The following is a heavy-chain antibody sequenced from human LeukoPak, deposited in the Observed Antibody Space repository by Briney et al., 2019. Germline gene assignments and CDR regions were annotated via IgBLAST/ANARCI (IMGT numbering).Heavy chain of an antibody. D-gene: IGHD3-10*01. CDR1: GGSISSYY. J-gene: IGHJ6*03. CDR3: ARGRGYYYYMDV. V-gene: IGHV4-59*01. Sequence: SETLSLTCTVSGGSISSYYWSWIRQPPGKGLEWIGYIYYSGSTDYNPSLKSRVTISVDTSKNQFSLKLSSVTAADTAVYYCARGRGYYYYMDVWGKGTTVTVSS. CDR2: IYYSGST.